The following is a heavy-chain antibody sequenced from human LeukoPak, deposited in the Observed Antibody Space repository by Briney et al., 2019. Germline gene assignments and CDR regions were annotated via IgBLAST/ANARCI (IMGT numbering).Heavy chain of an antibody. D-gene: IGHD5-12*01. CDR3: ARGGEDIYSGYEFDY. CDR2: INPNSGGT. J-gene: IGHJ4*02. CDR1: GYTFTGYY. Sequence: GASVKVSCKASGYTFTGYYMHWGRQAPGQRLEWMGRINPNSGGTNYAQKFQGRVTMTRDTSISTAYMELSRLRSDDTAVYYCARGGEDIYSGYEFDYWGQGTLVTVSS. V-gene: IGHV1-2*06.